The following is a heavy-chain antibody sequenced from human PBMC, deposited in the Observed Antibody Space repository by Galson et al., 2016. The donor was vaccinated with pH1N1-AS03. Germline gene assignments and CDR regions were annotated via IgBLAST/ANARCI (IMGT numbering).Heavy chain of an antibody. Sequence: SVKVSCKASGGTFSSYAINWVRQAPGQGLEWMGRIIPALGTPNYAQRFQGRVTITADESTSTAYMELSSLRSEDTAVYFCAITAVADLEFDYWGQGTLVTVSS. CDR3: AITAVADLEFDY. J-gene: IGHJ4*02. D-gene: IGHD6-19*01. CDR1: GGTFSSYA. V-gene: IGHV1-69*11. CDR2: IIPALGTP.